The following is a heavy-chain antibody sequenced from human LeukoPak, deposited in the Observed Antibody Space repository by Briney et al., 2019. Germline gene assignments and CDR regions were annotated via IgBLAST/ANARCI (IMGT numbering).Heavy chain of an antibody. J-gene: IGHJ6*03. D-gene: IGHD5-12*01. V-gene: IGHV1-18*01. Sequence: ASVKVSCKASGGTFSSYAISWVQQAPGQGPEWMGWISTYNGNTNYAQEFQGRATMTTDTSTSTAYMELRSLRSDDTAVYYCARRVGYNYYYMDVWGKGTTVTVSS. CDR1: GGTFSSYA. CDR3: ARRVGYNYYYMDV. CDR2: ISTYNGNT.